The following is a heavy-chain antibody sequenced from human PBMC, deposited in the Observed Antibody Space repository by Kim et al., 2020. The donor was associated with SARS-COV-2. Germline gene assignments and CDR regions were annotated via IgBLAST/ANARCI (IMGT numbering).Heavy chain of an antibody. CDR1: GFTFSSYW. V-gene: IGHV3-7*01. D-gene: IGHD2-2*01. CDR2: IKQDGSEK. J-gene: IGHJ5*02. CDR3: ARDPYCSSTSCYGDWFDP. Sequence: GGSLRLSCAASGFTFSSYWMSWVRQAPGKGLEWVANIKQDGSEKYYVDSVKGRFTISRDNAKNSLYLQMNSLRAEDTAVYYCARDPYCSSTSCYGDWFDPWGQGTLVTVSS.